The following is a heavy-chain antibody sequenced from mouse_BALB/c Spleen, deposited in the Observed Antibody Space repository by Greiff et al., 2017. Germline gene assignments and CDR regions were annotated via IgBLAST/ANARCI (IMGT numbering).Heavy chain of an antibody. Sequence: VKLVESGPGLVAPSQSLSITCTVSGFSLTSYDISWIRQPPGKGLEWLGVIWTGGGTNYNSAFMSRLSISKDNSKSQVFLKMNSLQTDDTAIYYCVRDGGRYDWFAYWGQGTLVTVSA. CDR3: VRDGGRYDWFAY. D-gene: IGHD2-14*01. V-gene: IGHV2-9-2*01. CDR1: GFSLTSYD. CDR2: IWTGGGT. J-gene: IGHJ3*01.